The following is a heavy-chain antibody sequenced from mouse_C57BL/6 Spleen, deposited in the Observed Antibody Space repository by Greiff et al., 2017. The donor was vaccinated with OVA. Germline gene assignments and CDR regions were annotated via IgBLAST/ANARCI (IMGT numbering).Heavy chain of an antibody. Sequence: QVQLQQSGTELVKPGASVKLSCKASGYTFTSYWMHWVKQRPGQGLEWIGNINPSNGGTNYNEKFKSKATLTVDKSSSTASMQLSSLTSEDSAVYYCARVWGNSSGYDCSYFDYWGQGTTLTVSS. CDR2: INPSNGGT. V-gene: IGHV1-53*01. CDR3: ARVWGNSSGYDCSYFDY. D-gene: IGHD3-2*02. CDR1: GYTFTSYW. J-gene: IGHJ2*01.